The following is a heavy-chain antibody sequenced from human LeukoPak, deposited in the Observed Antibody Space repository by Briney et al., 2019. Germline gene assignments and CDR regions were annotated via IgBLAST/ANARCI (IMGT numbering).Heavy chain of an antibody. CDR3: ARVSMILGVAAFFDH. Sequence: PGGSLRLSCAASGFTFSSYSMNWVRQAPGKGLEWVSSISSSSSYIYYADSVKGRFTISRDNAMNSLSLQMNRLRAEDTAVYYCARVSMILGVAAFFDHWGQGTLVTVSA. CDR2: ISSSSSYI. D-gene: IGHD3/OR15-3a*01. J-gene: IGHJ4*02. V-gene: IGHV3-21*01. CDR1: GFTFSSYS.